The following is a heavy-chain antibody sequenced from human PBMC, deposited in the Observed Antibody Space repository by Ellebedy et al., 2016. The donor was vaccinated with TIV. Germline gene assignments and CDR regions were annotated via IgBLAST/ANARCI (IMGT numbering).Heavy chain of an antibody. V-gene: IGHV3-23*01. CDR1: GFTFSSYA. CDR2: ISVSGGTT. CDR3: PKGQRVVTAPFDY. Sequence: GESLKISCAASGFTFSSYAMHWARQAPGKGLEWVSAISVSGGTTYYADSVKGRFTISRDNSKNTLYLQMNSLRAEDTAVYYCPKGQRVVTAPFDYWGQGTLVTVSS. J-gene: IGHJ4*02. D-gene: IGHD2-21*02.